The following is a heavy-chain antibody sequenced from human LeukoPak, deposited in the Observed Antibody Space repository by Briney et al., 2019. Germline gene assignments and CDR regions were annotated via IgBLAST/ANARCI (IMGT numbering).Heavy chain of an antibody. CDR3: ARVARLATFRVVSGGFAP. V-gene: IGHV4-31*03. CDR2: IDYSGST. J-gene: IGHJ5*02. CDR1: RCSISRCCYY. D-gene: IGHD3-3*01. Sequence: PSETLSLTCTGFRCSISRCCYYASWIRQHPGKGLEWIGYIDYSGSTYYNPSLKRRVNISVNTSKNQFSLKLSSVTAADRVVYYCARVARLATFRVVSGGFAPWGQGTLVTVSS.